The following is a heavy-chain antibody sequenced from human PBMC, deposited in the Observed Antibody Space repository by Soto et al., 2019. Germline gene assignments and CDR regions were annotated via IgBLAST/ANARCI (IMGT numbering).Heavy chain of an antibody. Sequence: QVQLVQSGAEVKKPGASVKVSCKPSGYTFTSFSITWVRQAPGQGLEWMGWISTYTGNTNYAQKLQGRVTMTRDTSTSTAYMELRSLRSDDTAMYYYVRGSYDSSGTPLRFWGQGTLVAVSS. V-gene: IGHV1-18*01. CDR3: VRGSYDSSGTPLRF. J-gene: IGHJ4*02. CDR1: GYTFTSFS. CDR2: ISTYTGNT. D-gene: IGHD3-22*01.